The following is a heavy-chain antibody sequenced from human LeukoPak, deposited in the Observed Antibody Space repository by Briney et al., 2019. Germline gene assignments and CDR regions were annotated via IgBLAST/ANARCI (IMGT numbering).Heavy chain of an antibody. CDR1: GFTFSDYY. Sequence: PGGSLRLSCVASGFTFSDYYMSWIRQAPGKGLEWVSYITSSGSTIYYADSVKGRFTISRDNTKNSLYLQMNSLRAEDTAVYYCARDRSSTVTNSWYFDLWGRGTLVTVSS. V-gene: IGHV3-11*01. D-gene: IGHD4-17*01. CDR2: ITSSGSTI. CDR3: ARDRSSTVTNSWYFDL. J-gene: IGHJ2*01.